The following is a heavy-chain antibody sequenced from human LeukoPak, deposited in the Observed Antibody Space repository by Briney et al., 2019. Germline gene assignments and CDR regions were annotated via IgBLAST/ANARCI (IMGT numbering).Heavy chain of an antibody. D-gene: IGHD4-17*01. CDR1: GFTFSSYA. CDR3: AKDPPGAVTTSPDAFDI. J-gene: IGHJ3*02. Sequence: GGSLRLSCAASGFTFSSYAMSWVRQAPGKGLEWVSAISGSGGSTYYADSVKGRFTISRDNSKNTLYLQMNSLRAEDTAVYYCAKDPPGAVTTSPDAFDIWGQGTMVTVSS. CDR2: ISGSGGST. V-gene: IGHV3-23*01.